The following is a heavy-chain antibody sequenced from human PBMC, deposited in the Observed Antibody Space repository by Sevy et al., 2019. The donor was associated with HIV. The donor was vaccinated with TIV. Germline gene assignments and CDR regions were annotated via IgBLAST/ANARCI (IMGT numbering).Heavy chain of an antibody. J-gene: IGHJ3*02. Sequence: GGSLRLSCAASGFTFGSYAMHWVRQAPGKGLEWVAVISYDGSNKYYADSVKGRFTISRDNSKNTLYLQMNSLRAEDTAVYYCARERGRAYDIWGQGTMVTVSS. CDR1: GFTFGSYA. V-gene: IGHV3-30-3*01. CDR3: ARERGRAYDI. CDR2: ISYDGSNK.